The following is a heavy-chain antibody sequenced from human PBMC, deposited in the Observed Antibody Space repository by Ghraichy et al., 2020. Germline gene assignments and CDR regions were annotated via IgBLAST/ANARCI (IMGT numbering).Heavy chain of an antibody. V-gene: IGHV3-33*01. D-gene: IGHD6-19*01. Sequence: GGSLRLSCAASGFTFSSYGMHWVRQAPGKGLEWVAVIWYDGSNKYYADSVKGRFTISRDNSKNTLYLQMNSLRAEDTAVYYCARSPPGRAVAGLFDYWGQGTLVTVSS. CDR2: IWYDGSNK. CDR3: ARSPPGRAVAGLFDY. CDR1: GFTFSSYG. J-gene: IGHJ4*02.